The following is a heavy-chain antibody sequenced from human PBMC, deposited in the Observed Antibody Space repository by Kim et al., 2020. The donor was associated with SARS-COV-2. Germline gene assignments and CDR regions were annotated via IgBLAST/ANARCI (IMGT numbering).Heavy chain of an antibody. CDR1: GASISTSAYH. V-gene: IGHV4-39*01. D-gene: IGHD3-10*01. J-gene: IGHJ4*02. CDR3: ARQIYYGGNPGGYIDQ. CDR2: IYYTGDT. Sequence: SETLSLICTVSGASISTSAYHWNWIRQPPGKGLEWIGTIYYTGDTYYNVSLKSRVTISVDTSRKQFSLRLGSVTAADTAVYYCARQIYYGGNPGGYIDQWGQGTLVTVSS.